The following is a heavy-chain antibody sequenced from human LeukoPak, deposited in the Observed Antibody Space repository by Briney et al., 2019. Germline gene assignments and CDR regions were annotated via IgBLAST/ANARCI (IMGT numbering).Heavy chain of an antibody. V-gene: IGHV1-18*01. CDR3: ARSIIMVREVTSLDY. CDR1: GYTFISYG. Sequence: GASVKVSCKASGYTFISYGISWVRQAPGQGLEWMGWITPYNGDTNYAQKLQGRVTMTTDTSTSTAYMELRSLRSDDTAVYYCARSIIMVREVTSLDYWGQGTLVTVSS. CDR2: ITPYNGDT. J-gene: IGHJ4*02. D-gene: IGHD3-10*01.